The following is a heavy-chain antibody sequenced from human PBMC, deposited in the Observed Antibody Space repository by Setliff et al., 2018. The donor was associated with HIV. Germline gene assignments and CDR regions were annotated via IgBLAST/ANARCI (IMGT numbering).Heavy chain of an antibody. J-gene: IGHJ2*01. CDR2: IIPMYGPA. Sequence: ASVKVSCKASGVTFSNCSISWVRQAPGQGLEWMGGIIPMYGPAHYAQKFQGRVTITTDTSASTAYMELNSLSSGDTAVYYCARHQAPYYGSSGYNPNWYFDLWGRGTLVTVSS. V-gene: IGHV1-69*05. CDR1: GVTFSNCS. CDR3: ARHQAPYYGSSGYNPNWYFDL. D-gene: IGHD3-22*01.